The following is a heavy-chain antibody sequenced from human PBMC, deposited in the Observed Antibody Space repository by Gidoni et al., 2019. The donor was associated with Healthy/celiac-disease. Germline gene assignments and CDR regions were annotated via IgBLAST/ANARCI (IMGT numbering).Heavy chain of an antibody. J-gene: IGHJ6*02. Sequence: QVQLVESGGGLVQPGRSLSRSCAASGFTFSSYAMHWARQAPGKGLEWVAVISYDGSNKYYADSVKGRFTISRDNSKNTLYLQMNSLRAEDTAVYYCARDEYSYGYSPQVNYYYGMDVWGQGTTVTVSS. CDR3: ARDEYSYGYSPQVNYYYGMDV. D-gene: IGHD5-18*01. V-gene: IGHV3-30-3*01. CDR1: GFTFSSYA. CDR2: ISYDGSNK.